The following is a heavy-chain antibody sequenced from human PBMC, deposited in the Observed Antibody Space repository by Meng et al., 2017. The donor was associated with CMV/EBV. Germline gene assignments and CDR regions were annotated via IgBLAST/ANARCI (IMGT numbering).Heavy chain of an antibody. Sequence: ASVKVSCKASGYTFTSYGISWVRQAPGQGLEWMGWISPYNGNTNYAQKLQGRVTMTTDTSTSTAYMELRSLRSDDTAVYYCAAWGAAADPFDYWGQGTLVTVSS. J-gene: IGHJ4*02. V-gene: IGHV1-18*01. CDR1: GYTFTSYG. D-gene: IGHD6-13*01. CDR2: ISPYNGNT. CDR3: AAWGAAADPFDY.